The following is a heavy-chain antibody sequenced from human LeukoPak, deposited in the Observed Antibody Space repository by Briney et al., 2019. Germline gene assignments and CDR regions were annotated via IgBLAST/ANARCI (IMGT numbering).Heavy chain of an antibody. CDR2: MSWNSGSI. J-gene: IGHJ4*02. Sequence: GGSLRLSCAASGFTFDDYAMHWVRQAPGKGLEWVSGMSWNSGSIGYADSVKGRFTISRDNAKNSLYLQMNSLRAEDTALYYCAKDIAYYYDSSGYFDYWGQGTLVTVSS. CDR3: AKDIAYYYDSSGYFDY. V-gene: IGHV3-9*01. D-gene: IGHD3-22*01. CDR1: GFTFDDYA.